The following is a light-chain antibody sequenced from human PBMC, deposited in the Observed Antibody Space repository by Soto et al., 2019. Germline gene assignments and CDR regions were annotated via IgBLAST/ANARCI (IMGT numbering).Light chain of an antibody. CDR2: AAS. V-gene: IGKV1-39*01. Sequence: DIQMTQSPSSLSASVGDRVTITCRASQSISTDLNWYQQKPGKAPKLLIYAASTLQSGVPSRFSGSGSGTDFTLTISSLQPEDFATYYCQQSYSTPRTFGQGTRVEFK. CDR1: QSISTD. CDR3: QQSYSTPRT. J-gene: IGKJ1*01.